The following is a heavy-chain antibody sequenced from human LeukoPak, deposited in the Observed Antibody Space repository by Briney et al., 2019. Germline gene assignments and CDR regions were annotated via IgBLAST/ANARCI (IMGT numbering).Heavy chain of an antibody. D-gene: IGHD3-22*01. Sequence: GGSLRLSCAASGFTFSSYWMHLVRQAPGKGLVWVSRINSDGSSTSYADSVKGRFTISRDNAKNTLYLQMNSLRAEDTAVYYCARVLKTYYYDTFFGPPLGELDYWGQGTLVTVSS. CDR3: ARVLKTYYYDTFFGPPLGELDY. V-gene: IGHV3-74*01. CDR2: INSDGSST. CDR1: GFTFSSYW. J-gene: IGHJ4*02.